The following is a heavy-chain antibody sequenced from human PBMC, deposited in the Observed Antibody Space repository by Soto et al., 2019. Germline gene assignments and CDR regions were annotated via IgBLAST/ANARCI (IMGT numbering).Heavy chain of an antibody. D-gene: IGHD3-10*01. CDR2: INPSAGST. Sequence: AASVKVSCKASGYTFTSHYMHWVRQAPGQGLEWMGLINPSAGSTSYAQSFQGRVTMTRDTSTSTVFMDLSSLRSEDTAVYYCASINWFGETPRDYWGQGTLVTVSS. CDR1: GYTFTSHY. V-gene: IGHV1-46*01. J-gene: IGHJ4*02. CDR3: ASINWFGETPRDY.